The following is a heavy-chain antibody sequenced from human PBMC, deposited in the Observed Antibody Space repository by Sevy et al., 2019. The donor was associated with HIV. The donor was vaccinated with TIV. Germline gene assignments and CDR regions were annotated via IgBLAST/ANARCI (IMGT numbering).Heavy chain of an antibody. CDR1: GGSFSGYY. J-gene: IGHJ5*02. CDR3: ARIAKNTYYYGSGSYYKTPYWFDP. V-gene: IGHV4-34*01. D-gene: IGHD3-10*01. Sequence: LSLTCAVYGGSFSGYYWSWIRQPPGKGLEWIGEINHSGSTNYNPSLKSRVTISVDTSKNQFSLKLSSVTAADTAVYYCARIAKNTYYYGSGSYYKTPYWFDPWGQGTLVTVSS. CDR2: INHSGST.